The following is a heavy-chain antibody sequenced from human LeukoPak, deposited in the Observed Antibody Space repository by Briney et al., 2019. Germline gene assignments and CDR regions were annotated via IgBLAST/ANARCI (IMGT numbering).Heavy chain of an antibody. CDR3: ARVGVTMVRGVIIRAIDI. D-gene: IGHD3-10*01. CDR2: IYYSGST. V-gene: IGHV4-31*03. CDR1: GGSISSGGYY. J-gene: IGHJ3*02. Sequence: SQTLSLTCTVSGGSISSGGYYWSWIRQHPGKGLEWIGYIYYSGSTYYNPSLKSRVTISVDTSKNQFSLKLSSVTAADTAVYYCARVGVTMVRGVIIRAIDIWGQGTMVTVSS.